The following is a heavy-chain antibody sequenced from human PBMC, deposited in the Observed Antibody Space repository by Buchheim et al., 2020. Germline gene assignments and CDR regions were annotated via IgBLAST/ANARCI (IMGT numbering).Heavy chain of an antibody. D-gene: IGHD3-10*01. CDR1: GFTFSSYG. CDR3: ARDRITMVRGVINNAIDYYYYGMDV. V-gene: IGHV3-33*01. Sequence: QVQLVESGGGVVQPGRSLRLSCAASGFTFSSYGMHWVRQAPGKGLEWVAVIWYDGSNKYYADSVKGRFTIYRDNSKNTLYLQMNSLRAEDTAVYYCARDRITMVRGVINNAIDYYYYGMDVWGQGTT. J-gene: IGHJ6*02. CDR2: IWYDGSNK.